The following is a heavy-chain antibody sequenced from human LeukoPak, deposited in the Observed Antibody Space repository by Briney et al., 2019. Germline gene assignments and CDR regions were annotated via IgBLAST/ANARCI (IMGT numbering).Heavy chain of an antibody. CDR2: ISGSGGST. CDR1: GFTLSSYV. D-gene: IGHD6-19*01. Sequence: GGSLRLSCAASGFTLSSYVMSWVRQAPGKGLEWVSGISGSGGSTNYADSVKGRFTISRDNSKNTLYLQMNRLRVEDTAVYYCAKDSDSGWYQYGMDVWGQGTTVTVSS. V-gene: IGHV3-23*01. CDR3: AKDSDSGWYQYGMDV. J-gene: IGHJ6*02.